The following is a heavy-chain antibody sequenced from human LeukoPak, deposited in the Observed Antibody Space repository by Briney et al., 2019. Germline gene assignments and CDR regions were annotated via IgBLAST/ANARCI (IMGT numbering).Heavy chain of an antibody. CDR2: ISGSGGST. CDR1: GFTFRSYA. Sequence: GGSLRLSCAASGFTFRSYAMSWVRQAPGKGLEWVSVISGSGGSTHYADSMKGRFTISRDNSKNTLYLQMSSLTAEDTAVYYCAKESPQFDYWGQGTLVTVSS. J-gene: IGHJ4*02. V-gene: IGHV3-23*01. CDR3: AKESPQFDY.